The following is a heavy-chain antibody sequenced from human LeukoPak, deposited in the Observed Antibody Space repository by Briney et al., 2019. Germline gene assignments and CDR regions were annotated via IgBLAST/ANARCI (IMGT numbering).Heavy chain of an antibody. CDR2: IKSKTDGGTT. Sequence: GGSLRLSCAASGFTFSNAWMSWVRQAPGKGLEWVGRIKSKTDGGTTDYAAPVKGRFTISRDDSKNMLYLQMNSLKTEDTAVYYCARDGYCSGNTCSFDYGVDVWGQGTTVIVSS. V-gene: IGHV3-15*01. D-gene: IGHD2-15*01. CDR3: ARDGYCSGNTCSFDYGVDV. CDR1: GFTFSNAW. J-gene: IGHJ6*02.